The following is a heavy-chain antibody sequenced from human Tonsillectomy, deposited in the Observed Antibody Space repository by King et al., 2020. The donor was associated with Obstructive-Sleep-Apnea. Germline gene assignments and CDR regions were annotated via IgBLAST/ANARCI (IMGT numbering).Heavy chain of an antibody. CDR1: GGSISSGGYY. CDR3: AISRTVTTPYNWFDP. Sequence: QLQESGPGLVKPSQTLSLTCTVSGGSISSGGYYWSWIRQHPGKGLEWIGYIYYSGSTYYNPSLKSRVTISVDTSKNQFSLKLSSVTAADTAVYYCAISRTVTTPYNWFDPWGQGTLVTVSS. V-gene: IGHV4-31*03. J-gene: IGHJ5*02. CDR2: IYYSGST. D-gene: IGHD4-17*01.